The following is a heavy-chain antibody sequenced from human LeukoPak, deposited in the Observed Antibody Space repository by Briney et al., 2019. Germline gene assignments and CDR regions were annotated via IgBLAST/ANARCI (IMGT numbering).Heavy chain of an antibody. V-gene: IGHV3-30*02. CDR3: ASDPRDGGQNV. CDR1: GFTFSSYG. J-gene: IGHJ6*04. CDR2: IRYDGNNK. D-gene: IGHD5-24*01. Sequence: GGSLRLSCAASGFTFSSYGMHWVRQAPGKGLEWVAFIRYDGNNKYYADSVKGRFTFSRDKSKNTLYLQMNSLRPEDSAVYFCASDPRDGGQNVWGKGTTVTVSS.